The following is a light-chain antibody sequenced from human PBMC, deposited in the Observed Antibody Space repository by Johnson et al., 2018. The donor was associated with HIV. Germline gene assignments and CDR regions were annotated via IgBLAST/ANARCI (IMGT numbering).Light chain of an antibody. CDR2: DNN. J-gene: IGLJ1*01. CDR3: GTWGGV. CDR1: SSNIGNNY. V-gene: IGLV1-51*01. Sequence: SVLTQPPSVSAAPGQKVTISCSGSSSNIGNNYVSWYQQFPGTAPKLVIYDNNKRPSGIPDRFSGSKSGTSATLGITGLQTGDEADYYCGTWGGVFGTGTKVTVL.